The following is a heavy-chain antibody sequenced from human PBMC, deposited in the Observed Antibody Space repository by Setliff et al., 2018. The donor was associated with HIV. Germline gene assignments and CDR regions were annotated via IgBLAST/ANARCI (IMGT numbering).Heavy chain of an antibody. V-gene: IGHV1-18*01. CDR1: GYTFTRYG. Sequence: ASVKVSCKASGYTFTRYGISWVRQAPGQGLEWMGWISANNGNTNYAQKLQGRVTMTTDTSTSTAYMELRSLRSDDTAVYYCARHASTWYYESSGPHFDYWGQGTLATVSS. CDR2: ISANNGNT. D-gene: IGHD3-22*01. J-gene: IGHJ4*02. CDR3: ARHASTWYYESSGPHFDY.